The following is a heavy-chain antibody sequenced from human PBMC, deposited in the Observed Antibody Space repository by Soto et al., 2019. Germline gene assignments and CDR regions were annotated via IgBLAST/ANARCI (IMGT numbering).Heavy chain of an antibody. CDR3: AREGINNYNEYYFDS. D-gene: IGHD4-4*01. J-gene: IGHJ4*02. CDR1: GFTFSSYS. Sequence: EVQLVESGGGLVKPGGSLRLSCAASGFTFSSYSMNWVRQAPGKGLEWVSSISGSGNYTHYADFLRGRFAISRDNAKTSLYLQMNSLRAEDTAVYYCAREGINNYNEYYFDSWGQGTVVTVSS. V-gene: IGHV3-21*01. CDR2: ISGSGNYT.